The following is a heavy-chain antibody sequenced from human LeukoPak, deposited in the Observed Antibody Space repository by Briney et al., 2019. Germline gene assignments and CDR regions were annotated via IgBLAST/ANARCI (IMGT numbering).Heavy chain of an antibody. D-gene: IGHD2-15*01. J-gene: IGHJ4*02. CDR3: AIRYCSGGSCEGYYFDY. Sequence: ASVKVSCKASGYTFTNYGISWVRQAPGQGLEWMGWISAYNGNTNYAQKLQGRVTMTTDTSTSTAYMELRSLRSDDTAVYYCAIRYCSGGSCEGYYFDYWGQGTLVTVSS. CDR2: ISAYNGNT. V-gene: IGHV1-18*01. CDR1: GYTFTNYG.